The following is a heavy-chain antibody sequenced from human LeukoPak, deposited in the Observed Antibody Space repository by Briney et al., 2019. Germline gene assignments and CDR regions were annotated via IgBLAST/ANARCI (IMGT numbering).Heavy chain of an antibody. CDR1: GYTFTSYD. CDR3: AREGAPDAFDI. Sequence: ASVKVSCKASGYTFTSYDINWVRQATGQGLEWMGWINPNSGGTNYAQKFQGWVTMTRDTSISTAYMELSRLRSDDTAVYYCAREGAPDAFDIWGQGTMVTVSS. J-gene: IGHJ3*02. D-gene: IGHD4/OR15-4a*01. CDR2: INPNSGGT. V-gene: IGHV1-2*04.